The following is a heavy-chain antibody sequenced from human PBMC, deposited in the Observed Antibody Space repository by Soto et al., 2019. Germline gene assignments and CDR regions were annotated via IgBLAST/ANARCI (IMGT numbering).Heavy chain of an antibody. Sequence: SETLSLTCTVSGGAISSYYWSWIRQPPGKGLEWIGYIYYSGSTNYNPSLKSRVTISVDTSKNQFSLKLSSVTAADTAVYYCARGRVAGPTVDYWYFDLWGRGTLVTVSS. D-gene: IGHD6-19*01. CDR1: GGAISSYY. J-gene: IGHJ2*01. CDR2: IYYSGST. CDR3: ARGRVAGPTVDYWYFDL. V-gene: IGHV4-59*01.